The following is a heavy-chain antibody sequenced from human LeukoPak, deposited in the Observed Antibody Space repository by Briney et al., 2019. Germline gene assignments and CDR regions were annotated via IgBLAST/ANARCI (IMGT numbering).Heavy chain of an antibody. Sequence: GGSLRLSCAASGFTFSDYYMSWIRQAPGKGLEWVSCISSSAGTIYYADSVKGRFTISRDNAKNSLYLLMNSLRAEDTAVYYCARDYVVGDIVVVPAAIPYYYYYMDVWGKGTTVTVSS. CDR3: ARDYVVGDIVVVPAAIPYYYYYMDV. D-gene: IGHD2-2*02. CDR2: ISSSAGTI. J-gene: IGHJ6*03. CDR1: GFTFSDYY. V-gene: IGHV3-11*01.